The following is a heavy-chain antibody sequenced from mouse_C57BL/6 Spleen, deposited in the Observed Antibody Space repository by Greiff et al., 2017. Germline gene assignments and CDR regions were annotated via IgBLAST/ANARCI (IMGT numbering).Heavy chain of an antibody. Sequence: EVQLQQSGPGLVKPSQSLSLTCSVTGYSITSGYYWNWIRQFPGNKLEWMGYISYDGSNNYNPSLKNRISITRDTSKNQFFLKLNSVTTEDTATYYCARGDSYFDYWGQSTTLTVSS. J-gene: IGHJ2*01. V-gene: IGHV3-6*01. CDR2: ISYDGSN. CDR1: GYSITSGYY. CDR3: ARGDSYFDY.